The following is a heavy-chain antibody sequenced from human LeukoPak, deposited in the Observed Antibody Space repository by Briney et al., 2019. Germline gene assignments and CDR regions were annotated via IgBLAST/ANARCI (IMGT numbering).Heavy chain of an antibody. D-gene: IGHD2-21*02. J-gene: IGHJ4*01. CDR2: IRYDGSHE. V-gene: IGHV3-30*02. CDR3: AKEIRVVTAILYFHH. CDR1: GFSFSNND. Sequence: GGSLTLSCAASGFSFSNNDMHWVRQAPGKGLEWVAFIRYDGSHEHYIASVKRRFIVSRDNSKNPVYLEMNSLRVDDTALYFCAKEIRVVTAILYFHHWGQGSLVTVSS.